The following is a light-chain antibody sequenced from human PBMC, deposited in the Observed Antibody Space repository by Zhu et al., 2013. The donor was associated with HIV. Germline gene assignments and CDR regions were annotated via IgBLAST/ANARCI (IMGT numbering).Light chain of an antibody. Sequence: IVMTQSPATLSVSPGDRATLSCRASQSISNNLAWYQQKPGQPPRLLIFGASTRATGVSARFSGSGSGTDFTLTVSSLQSDDVAIYYCQHRSSGPFSFGPGTKLEIK. CDR3: QHRSSGPFS. CDR2: GAS. J-gene: IGKJ3*01. CDR1: QSISNN. V-gene: IGKV3-15*01.